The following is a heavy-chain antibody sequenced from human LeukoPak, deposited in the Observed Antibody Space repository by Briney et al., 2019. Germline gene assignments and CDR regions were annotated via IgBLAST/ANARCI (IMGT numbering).Heavy chain of an antibody. CDR2: FDPEDGET. Sequence: ASVKVSCKVSGYTLTELYIHWVRQAPGQGLEWMGGFDPEDGETIYAQKFQGRVTMNEDTSTDTAYMELSSLRSDDTAVYYCATGSGYDCKPLENNWFDPWGQGNLVTVSS. D-gene: IGHD6-25*01. CDR1: GYTLTELY. CDR3: ATGSGYDCKPLENNWFDP. J-gene: IGHJ5*02. V-gene: IGHV1-24*01.